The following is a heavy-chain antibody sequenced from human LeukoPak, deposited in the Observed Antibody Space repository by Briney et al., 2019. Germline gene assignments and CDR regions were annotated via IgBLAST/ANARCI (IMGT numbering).Heavy chain of an antibody. CDR2: ISGSGDNT. CDR3: AKGSYYDSSGSFYFDY. D-gene: IGHD3-22*01. Sequence: GGSLRLSCVASGVTLSNYAMSWARQAPGKGLEWVSGISGSGDNTYYADSVKGRFTISRDNSKNTLYVQVNSLGTEDTAAYYCAKGSYYDSSGSFYFDYWGQGTLVTVSS. CDR1: GVTLSNYA. V-gene: IGHV3-23*01. J-gene: IGHJ4*02.